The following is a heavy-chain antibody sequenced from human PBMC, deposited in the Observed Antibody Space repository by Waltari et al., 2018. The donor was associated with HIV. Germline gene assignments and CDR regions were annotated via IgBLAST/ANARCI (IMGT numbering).Heavy chain of an antibody. CDR1: GYTFTSYA. CDR3: ARDPGGSGWSWFDP. Sequence: QVQLVQSGAEVKKPGASVKVSCKASGYTFTSYAMHWVRQAPGQRLEWMGWINAGNGNTKYSQKFQGRVTITRDTSASTAYMELSSLRSEDTAVYYCARDPGGSGWSWFDPWGQGTLVTVSS. D-gene: IGHD6-19*01. V-gene: IGHV1-3*01. J-gene: IGHJ5*02. CDR2: INAGNGNT.